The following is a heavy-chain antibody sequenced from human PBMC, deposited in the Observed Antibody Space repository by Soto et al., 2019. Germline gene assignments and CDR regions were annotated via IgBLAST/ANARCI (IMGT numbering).Heavy chain of an antibody. CDR3: ARDGTRATMVRGAYYYYGMDV. J-gene: IGHJ6*02. CDR1: GGTFSSYA. Sequence: GASVKVSCKASGGTFSSYAISWVRQAPGQGLEWMGGIIPIFGTANYAQKFQGRVTITADESTSTAYMELSSLRSEDTAVHYCARDGTRATMVRGAYYYYGMDVWGQGTTVTVSS. CDR2: IIPIFGTA. D-gene: IGHD3-10*01. V-gene: IGHV1-69*13.